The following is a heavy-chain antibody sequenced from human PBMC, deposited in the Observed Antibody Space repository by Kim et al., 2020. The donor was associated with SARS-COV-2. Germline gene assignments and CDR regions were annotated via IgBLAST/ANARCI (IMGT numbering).Heavy chain of an antibody. V-gene: IGHV4-39*01. CDR1: GGSISSSSYY. J-gene: IGHJ2*01. Sequence: SETLSLTCTVSGGSISSSSYYWGWICQPPGKGLECIGSIYYSGSTYYNPSLRSRVTISVDTSKNQFSLKLGSVTAADTAVYYCARRYYYGSGSYIHWYFDLWGRGTLVTVSS. D-gene: IGHD3-10*01. CDR2: IYYSGST. CDR3: ARRYYYGSGSYIHWYFDL.